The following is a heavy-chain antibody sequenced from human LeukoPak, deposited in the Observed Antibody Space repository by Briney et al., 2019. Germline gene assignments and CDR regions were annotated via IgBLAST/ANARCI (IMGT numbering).Heavy chain of an antibody. CDR3: ARSWFMKGCFDP. Sequence: SVKVSCKASGGTFSSYAISWVRQAPGQGLEWMGRIIPILGIANYAQKFQGRVTITAYKSTSTAYMELSSLRSEDTAVYYCARSWFMKGCFDPWGQGTLVTVSS. V-gene: IGHV1-69*04. CDR2: IIPILGIA. CDR1: GGTFSSYA. D-gene: IGHD6-13*01. J-gene: IGHJ5*02.